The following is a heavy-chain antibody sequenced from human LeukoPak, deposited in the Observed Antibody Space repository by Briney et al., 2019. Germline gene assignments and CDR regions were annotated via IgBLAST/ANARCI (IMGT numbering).Heavy chain of an antibody. CDR3: ARKHEYSSFDVFDI. CDR2: IYYSGST. V-gene: IGHV4-39*07. CDR1: GDSISSSSYY. Sequence: PSETLSLTCTVSGDSISSSSYYWGWIRQPPGKGLEWIGTIYYSGSTYYNPSLKSRVTISVDTSKKQFSLKLSSVTAADTAVYYCARKHEYSSFDVFDIWGQGTMVTVSS. D-gene: IGHD6-6*01. J-gene: IGHJ3*02.